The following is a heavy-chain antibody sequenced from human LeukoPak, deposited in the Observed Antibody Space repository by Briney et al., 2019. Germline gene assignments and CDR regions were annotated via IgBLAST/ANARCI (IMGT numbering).Heavy chain of an antibody. Sequence: ASVKVSCKASGYTFTSYDINWVRQATGQGLEWMGWMNPNSGNTGYAQKFQGRVTMTRNTSISTAYMELSSLRSEDTAVYYCAREGEDSEDTNWFDPWGQGTLVTVSS. J-gene: IGHJ5*02. D-gene: IGHD2-15*01. V-gene: IGHV1-8*01. CDR2: MNPNSGNT. CDR1: GYTFTSYD. CDR3: AREGEDSEDTNWFDP.